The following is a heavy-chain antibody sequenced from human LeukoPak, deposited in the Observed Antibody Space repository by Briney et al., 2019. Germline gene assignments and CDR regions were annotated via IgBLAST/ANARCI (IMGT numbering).Heavy chain of an antibody. Sequence: SETLSLTCAVHGGSFSGYYWSWIRQPPGKGLEWIGEINHSGSTNYNPSLKSRVTISVDTSKNQFSLKLSSVTAADTAVYYCARGSSRGFLEWLRFDYWGQGTLVTVSS. CDR2: INHSGST. V-gene: IGHV4-34*01. J-gene: IGHJ4*02. CDR3: ARGSSRGFLEWLRFDY. D-gene: IGHD3-3*01. CDR1: GGSFSGYY.